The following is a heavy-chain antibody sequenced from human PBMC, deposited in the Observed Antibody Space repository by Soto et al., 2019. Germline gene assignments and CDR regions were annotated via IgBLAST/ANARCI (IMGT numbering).Heavy chain of an antibody. CDR2: INHSGST. CDR3: ARVMVRGAGLDY. D-gene: IGHD3-10*01. V-gene: IGHV4-34*01. CDR1: GGSFSGYY. J-gene: IGHJ4*02. Sequence: SETLSLTCAVYGGSFSGYYWSWIRQPPGKGLEWIGEINHSGSTNYNPSLKSRVTISVDTSKNQFSLKLSSVTTADTAVYYCARVMVRGAGLDYWGQGTLVTVSS.